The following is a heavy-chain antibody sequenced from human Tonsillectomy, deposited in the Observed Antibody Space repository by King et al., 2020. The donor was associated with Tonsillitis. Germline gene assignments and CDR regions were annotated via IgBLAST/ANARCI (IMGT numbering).Heavy chain of an antibody. Sequence: VQLVQSGPEVKKPGASVKVSCEASGYTFMRYGINWVRQAPGQGLEWMGWISAYNGDTEYAQKFQDRVTMTTESSTNTAYMELRSLKTDDTALYYCARVSGDTGSWHGPGKVYYFDNWGQGSLVIVSS. CDR2: ISAYNGDT. V-gene: IGHV1-18*01. J-gene: IGHJ4*02. CDR3: ARVSGDTGSWHGPGKVYYFDN. CDR1: GYTFMRYG. D-gene: IGHD6-13*01.